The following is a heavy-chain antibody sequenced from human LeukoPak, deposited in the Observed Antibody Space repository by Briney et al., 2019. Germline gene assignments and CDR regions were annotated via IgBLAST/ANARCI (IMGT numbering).Heavy chain of an antibody. CDR3: ARHDDIVVVVAAMWVGWFDP. J-gene: IGHJ5*02. Sequence: SETLSLTCTVSGGSISSSSYYWGWIRQPPGKGLEWIGSIYYSGSTYYNPSLKSRVTISVDTSKNQFSLKLSSVTAADTAVYYCARHDDIVVVVAAMWVGWFDPWGQGSLVTVSS. D-gene: IGHD2-15*01. V-gene: IGHV4-39*01. CDR1: GGSISSSSYY. CDR2: IYYSGST.